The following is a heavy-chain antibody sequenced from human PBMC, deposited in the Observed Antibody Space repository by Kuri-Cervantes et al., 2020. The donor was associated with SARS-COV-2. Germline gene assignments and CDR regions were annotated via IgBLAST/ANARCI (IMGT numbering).Heavy chain of an antibody. V-gene: IGHV3-48*03. J-gene: IGHJ4*02. Sequence: GESLKISCAASGFTISSFVIHWVRQAPGRGLEWVSYISSSGVITYYAHSVKGRFTISRDNAKNSLYLQMNNLRAGDTAVYFCASAIMTTVSPFDYWGQGILVTVSS. CDR1: GFTISSFV. D-gene: IGHD4-11*01. CDR3: ASAIMTTVSPFDY. CDR2: ISSSGVIT.